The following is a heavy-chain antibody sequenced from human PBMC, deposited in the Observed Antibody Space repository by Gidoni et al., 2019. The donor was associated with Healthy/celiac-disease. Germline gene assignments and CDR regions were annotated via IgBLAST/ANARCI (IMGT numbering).Heavy chain of an antibody. CDR2: INPNSGGT. J-gene: IGHJ5*02. D-gene: IGHD2-2*01. V-gene: IGHV1-2*04. CDR1: GYTFTGYY. Sequence: QVQLVQSGAEVKKPGASVKVSCKASGYTFTGYYMHWVRQAPGQGLEWMGWINPNSGGTNYAQKFQGWVTMTRDTSISTAYMELSRLRSDDTAVYYCARGGDLVVPAAYNWFDPWGQGTLVTVSS. CDR3: ARGGDLVVPAAYNWFDP.